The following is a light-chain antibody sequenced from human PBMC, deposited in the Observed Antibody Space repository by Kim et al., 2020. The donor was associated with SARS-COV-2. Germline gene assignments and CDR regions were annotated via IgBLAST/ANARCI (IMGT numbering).Light chain of an antibody. V-gene: IGKV3-11*01. CDR3: QQRSSWPLT. CDR2: DAS. CDR1: QRVSSY. J-gene: IGKJ4*01. Sequence: LSPGEGAPLSCRATQRVSSYLACYQQKPGQAPRLLIYDASNRATGIPARFSASGSGTDFTLTISSLEPEDFAVYFCQQRSSWPLTFGGGTKVDIK.